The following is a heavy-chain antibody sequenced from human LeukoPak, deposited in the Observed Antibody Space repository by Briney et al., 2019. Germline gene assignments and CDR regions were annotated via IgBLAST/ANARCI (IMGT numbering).Heavy chain of an antibody. V-gene: IGHV3-48*03. J-gene: IGHJ4*02. Sequence: GGSLRLSCAASGFAFSVYEMYWVRQAPGKGLEGVSYISSSCGTRYYADSVKGRFTIPRDNAKNSLYLQMNSLRAEDTAVYYCATLTVASSFDYWGQGTLVTVSS. CDR2: ISSSCGTR. CDR3: ATLTVASSFDY. D-gene: IGHD6-19*01. CDR1: GFAFSVYE.